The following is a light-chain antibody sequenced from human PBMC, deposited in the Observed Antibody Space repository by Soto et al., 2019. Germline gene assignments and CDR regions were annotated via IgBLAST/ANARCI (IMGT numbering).Light chain of an antibody. J-gene: IGKJ1*01. V-gene: IGKV3-20*01. CDR3: QQYGSPPPT. CDR2: GAS. Sequence: EIVLTQSPGTLSLSPGERATLSCRGSQSVSSSYLAWYQQKPGQAPRLLIYGASSRATGIPDRFSGSGSGTDLTLTISRLEPEDFAVYYCQQYGSPPPTFGQGTKVEIK. CDR1: QSVSSSY.